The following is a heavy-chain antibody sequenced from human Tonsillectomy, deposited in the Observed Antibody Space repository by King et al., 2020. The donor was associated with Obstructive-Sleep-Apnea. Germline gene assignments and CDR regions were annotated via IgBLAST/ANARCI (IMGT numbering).Heavy chain of an antibody. CDR3: ARDGSRKTAARLVVLVHGAFDI. D-gene: IGHD6-19*01. J-gene: IGHJ3*02. V-gene: IGHV3-30*04. Sequence: VQLVESGGGVVQPGRSLRLSCAASGFTFSSYAMHWVRQAPGKGLEWVAVISYDGSNKYYADSVKGRFTISRDNSKNTLYLQMNSLRAEETAVYFCARDGSRKTAARLVVLVHGAFDIWGQGTMVTVSS. CDR1: GFTFSSYA. CDR2: ISYDGSNK.